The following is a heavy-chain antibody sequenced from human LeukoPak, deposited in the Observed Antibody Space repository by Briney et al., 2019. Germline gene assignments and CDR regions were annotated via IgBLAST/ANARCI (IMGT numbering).Heavy chain of an antibody. CDR3: ARPSGVVLNYYYYYGMDV. Sequence: PSETLSLTCTVSGGSISSSSYYWGWLRQPPGKGLEWIGSIYYSGSTYYNPSLKSRVTISVDTSKNQFSLKLSSVTAADTAVYYCARPSGVVLNYYYYYGMDVWGQGTTVTVSS. D-gene: IGHD3-3*01. CDR2: IYYSGST. CDR1: GGSISSSSYY. V-gene: IGHV4-39*07. J-gene: IGHJ6*02.